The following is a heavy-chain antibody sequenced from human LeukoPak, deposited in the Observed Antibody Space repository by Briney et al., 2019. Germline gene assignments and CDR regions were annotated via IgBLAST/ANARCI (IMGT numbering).Heavy chain of an antibody. Sequence: KPSETLSLTCTVPGGSISSYYWNWIRQPAGKGLEWIGRIYTSGSTNYNPSLKSRVTMSVDTSKNQFSLKLSSVTAADTAVYYCAREGSRGRLPSYYYGMDVWGQGTTVTVSS. CDR3: AREGSRGRLPSYYYGMDV. J-gene: IGHJ6*02. V-gene: IGHV4-4*07. CDR1: GGSISSYY. CDR2: IYTSGST. D-gene: IGHD2-21*02.